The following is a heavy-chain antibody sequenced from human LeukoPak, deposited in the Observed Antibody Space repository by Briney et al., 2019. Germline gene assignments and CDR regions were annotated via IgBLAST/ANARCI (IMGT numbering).Heavy chain of an antibody. J-gene: IGHJ4*02. CDR3: ARGDFGSGSYCPT. CDR1: GFSFSSYT. Sequence: GGSLRLSCAASGFSFSSYTMHWVRQAPGKGLEWVSSISGPTTYIYYADSLKGRFTISRDNAENSLYLQMNSLRAEDTAVYYCARGDFGSGSYCPTWGQGTLVTVSS. CDR2: ISGPTTYI. V-gene: IGHV3-21*01. D-gene: IGHD3-10*01.